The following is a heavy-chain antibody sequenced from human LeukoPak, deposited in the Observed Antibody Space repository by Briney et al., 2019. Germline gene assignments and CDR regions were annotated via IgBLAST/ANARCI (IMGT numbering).Heavy chain of an antibody. V-gene: IGHV1-18*01. CDR3: ATHPHRGYCSSTSCYTFDY. J-gene: IGHJ4*02. D-gene: IGHD2-2*02. CDR2: ISAYNGNT. Sequence: ASVKVSCKASGYTFTSYGISWVRQAPGQGIEGMGWISAYNGNTNYAQKLQGRVTITTDTSTSTAYMELRSLRSDDTAVYYCATHPHRGYCSSTSCYTFDYWGQGTLVTVSS. CDR1: GYTFTSYG.